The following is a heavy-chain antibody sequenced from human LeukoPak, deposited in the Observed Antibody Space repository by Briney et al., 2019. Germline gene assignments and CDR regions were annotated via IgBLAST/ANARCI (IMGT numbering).Heavy chain of an antibody. CDR2: INTDGSST. CDR1: GFTFSSYW. CDR3: ARDRGNYAFGDY. J-gene: IGHJ4*02. V-gene: IGHV3-74*01. D-gene: IGHD4-11*01. Sequence: GGSLRPSCAASGFTFSSYWMHWVRQVPGKGLVWVSRINTDGSSTSYADSVKGRFTISRDNAKNTLYLQMNSLRAEDTAVYYCARDRGNYAFGDYWGQGTLVTVSS.